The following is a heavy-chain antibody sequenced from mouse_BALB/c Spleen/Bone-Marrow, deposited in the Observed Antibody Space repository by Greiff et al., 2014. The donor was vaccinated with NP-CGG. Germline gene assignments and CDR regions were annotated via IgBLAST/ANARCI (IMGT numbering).Heavy chain of an antibody. CDR1: GYTFSSYW. CDR3: AREDGNHVGFAY. J-gene: IGHJ3*01. D-gene: IGHD2-1*01. V-gene: IGHV1-9*01. CDR2: ILPGSGST. Sequence: VQLQQSGAELMKPGASVKISCKATGYTFSSYWIGWVKQRPGHGLEWIGEILPGSGSTNYNEKFKGKATFTADTSSNTAYMQLSSLTSEDSAVYYCAREDGNHVGFAYWGQGTLVTVSA.